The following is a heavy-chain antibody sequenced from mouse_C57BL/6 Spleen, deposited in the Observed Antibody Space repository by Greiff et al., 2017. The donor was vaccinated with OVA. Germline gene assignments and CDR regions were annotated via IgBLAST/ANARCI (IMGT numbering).Heavy chain of an antibody. CDR1: GYTFTDYN. D-gene: IGHD1-1*01. CDR3: ARSVVATEGAMDY. CDR2: INPNNGGT. V-gene: IGHV1-18*01. Sequence: VHVKQSGPELVKPGASVKIPCKASGYTFTDYNMDWVKQSHGKSLEWIGDINPNNGGTIYNQKFKGKATLTVDKSSSTAYMELRSLTSEDTAVYYCARSVVATEGAMDYWGQGTSVTVSS. J-gene: IGHJ4*01.